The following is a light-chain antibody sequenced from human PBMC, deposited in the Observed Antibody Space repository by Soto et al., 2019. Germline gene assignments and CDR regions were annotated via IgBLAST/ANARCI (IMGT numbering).Light chain of an antibody. CDR2: GAS. J-gene: IGKJ2*01. Sequence: DIQLTQSPSFLSASVGDRVTITCRASQGISTSLAWYLQRPGKAPKLLIYGASTLQSGVPSRFSGSGSGTEFTLIISSLRPKASETYYRQQLNLDWYAFGQGTKLEIK. V-gene: IGKV1-9*01. CDR3: QQLNLDWYA. CDR1: QGISTS.